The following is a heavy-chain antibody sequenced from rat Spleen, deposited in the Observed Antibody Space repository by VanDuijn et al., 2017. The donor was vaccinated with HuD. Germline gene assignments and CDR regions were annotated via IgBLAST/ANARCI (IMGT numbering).Heavy chain of an antibody. Sequence: IQLVQSGPELKKPGESVKISCKASGYTFTDFTIHWVKQAPGKGLKWMGWINTYTGEPTYADDFKGRFVFSLETSASTANLQISNLKNEDTATYFCARRRYYGSRLFDYWGQGVMVTVSS. CDR2: INTYTGEP. V-gene: IGHV9-4*01. D-gene: IGHD1-7*01. J-gene: IGHJ2*01. CDR1: GYTFTDFT. CDR3: ARRRYYGSRLFDY.